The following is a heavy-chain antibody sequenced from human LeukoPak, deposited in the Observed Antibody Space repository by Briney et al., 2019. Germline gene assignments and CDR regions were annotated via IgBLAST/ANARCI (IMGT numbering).Heavy chain of an antibody. D-gene: IGHD1-26*01. V-gene: IGHV1-18*01. CDR3: ARDRTRYSGSYGHDAFDI. CDR1: GYTFTSYG. J-gene: IGHJ3*02. Sequence: GASVKVSCKASGYTFTSYGISWVRQAPGQGLEWMGWISAYNGNTNYAQKLQGRVTMTKDTSTSTAYMELRSLRSDDTAVYYCARDRTRYSGSYGHDAFDIWGQGTMVTVSS. CDR2: ISAYNGNT.